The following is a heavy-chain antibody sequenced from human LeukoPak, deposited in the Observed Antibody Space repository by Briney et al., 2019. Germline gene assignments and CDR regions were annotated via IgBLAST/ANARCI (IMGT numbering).Heavy chain of an antibody. J-gene: IGHJ4*02. CDR3: ARRIGSGWYDY. D-gene: IGHD6-19*01. V-gene: IGHV5-51*01. Sequence: GESLKISCKGSGYSFTSYWIGWVRQMPGKGLEWLGVINPGDSDTRYSPSFQGQVTISADKSISTADLQWSSLKASDTAMYYCARRIGSGWYDYWGQGTLVTVSS. CDR1: GYSFTSYW. CDR2: INPGDSDT.